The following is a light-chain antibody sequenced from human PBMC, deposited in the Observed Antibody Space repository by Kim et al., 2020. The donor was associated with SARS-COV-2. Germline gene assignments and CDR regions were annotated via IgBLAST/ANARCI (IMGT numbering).Light chain of an antibody. J-gene: IGLJ3*02. Sequence: ELTQPPSASGTPGQRVAISCSGSSSNIGTNTVNWYQQLPGTAPKLLIYTYNQRPSGVPDRFSGSKSGTSASLFISGLQSGDEADYYCAAWDDSLNGPVFGGGTKVTVL. CDR3: AAWDDSLNGPV. CDR1: SSNIGTNT. V-gene: IGLV1-44*01. CDR2: TYN.